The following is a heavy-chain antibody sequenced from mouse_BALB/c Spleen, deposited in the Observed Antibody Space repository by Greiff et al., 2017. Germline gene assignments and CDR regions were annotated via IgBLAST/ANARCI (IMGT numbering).Heavy chain of an antibody. J-gene: IGHJ2*01. V-gene: IGHV14-3*02. Sequence: VQLQQSGAELVKPGASVKLSCKASGYTFTSYWMHWVKQRPGQGLEWIGRIDPANGNTKYDPKFQGKATITADTSSNTAYLQLSSLTSEDTAVYYCARDDYDDYWGQGTTLTVSS. CDR3: ARDDYDDY. CDR1: GYTFTSYW. D-gene: IGHD2-4*01. CDR2: IDPANGNT.